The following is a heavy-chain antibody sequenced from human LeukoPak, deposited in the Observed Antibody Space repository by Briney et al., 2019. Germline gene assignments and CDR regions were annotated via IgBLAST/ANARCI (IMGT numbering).Heavy chain of an antibody. J-gene: IGHJ4*02. CDR3: AKGPYSSGWYYFDS. Sequence: GGSLRLSCAASGFTFSNYGMHWVRQAPGKGLEWVGVIRYDGNNKYYADSVKGRFTISRDNSKNTLYLQMNSLRAEDTAVYYCAKGPYSSGWYYFDSWGQGTLVTVSS. V-gene: IGHV3-30*02. D-gene: IGHD6-19*01. CDR1: GFTFSNYG. CDR2: IRYDGNNK.